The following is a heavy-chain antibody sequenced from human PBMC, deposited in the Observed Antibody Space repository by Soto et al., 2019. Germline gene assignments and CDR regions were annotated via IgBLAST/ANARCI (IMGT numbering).Heavy chain of an antibody. CDR3: ARVRPPGIAAAGTFRFDP. V-gene: IGHV3-74*01. D-gene: IGHD6-13*01. CDR2: INSDGSST. CDR1: GFTFSSYW. Sequence: EVQLVESGGGLVQPGGSLRLSCAASGFTFSSYWMHWVRQAPGKGLVWVSRINSDGSSTSYADSVKGRFTISRDNAKKPVELQMNSLRAADTAVYYCARVRPPGIAAAGTFRFDPWGQGTLVTVSS. J-gene: IGHJ5*02.